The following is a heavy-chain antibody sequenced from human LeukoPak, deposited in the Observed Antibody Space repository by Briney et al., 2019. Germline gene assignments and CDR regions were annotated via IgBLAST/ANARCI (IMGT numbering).Heavy chain of an antibody. Sequence: ASVKVSCKASGYTFSGNYMHWVRQAPGQGLEWMGWINPNSGGTNYAQKFQGRVTMTRDTSNSTAYMELSRLRSDDTAVYYCARDSGVVAATSGSRTGLHGDLDYWGQGTLVTVSS. D-gene: IGHD2-15*01. V-gene: IGHV1-2*02. J-gene: IGHJ4*02. CDR1: GYTFSGNY. CDR2: INPNSGGT. CDR3: ARDSGVVAATSGSRTGLHGDLDY.